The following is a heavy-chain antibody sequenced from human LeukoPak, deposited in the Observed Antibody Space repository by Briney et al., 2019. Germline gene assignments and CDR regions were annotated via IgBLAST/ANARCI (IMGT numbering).Heavy chain of an antibody. Sequence: ASVKASCKASGGTFSSYAISWVRQAPGQGLEWMGGIIPIFGTANYAQKFQGRVTMTEDTSTDTAYMELSSLRSEDTAVYYCATARYSGGYYYFDYWGQGTLVTVSS. CDR1: GGTFSSYA. V-gene: IGHV1-69*06. CDR3: ATARYSGGYYYFDY. D-gene: IGHD1-26*01. J-gene: IGHJ4*02. CDR2: IIPIFGTA.